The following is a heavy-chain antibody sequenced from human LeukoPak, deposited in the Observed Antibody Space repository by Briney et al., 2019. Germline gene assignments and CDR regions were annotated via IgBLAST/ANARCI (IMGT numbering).Heavy chain of an antibody. CDR3: ARGLRTMVRGVMDYYLHY. D-gene: IGHD3-10*01. CDR2: MNPNGGNT. V-gene: IGHV1-8*03. J-gene: IGHJ4*02. CDR1: GYSFTSYD. Sequence: GGSVKVSCKASGYSFTSYDINWVRQATGQGLEWMGWMNPNGGNTSYAQKFQGRVTITRNTSISTAYMELSSLRSEDTAVYYCARGLRTMVRGVMDYYLHYWGEGTLVTVSS.